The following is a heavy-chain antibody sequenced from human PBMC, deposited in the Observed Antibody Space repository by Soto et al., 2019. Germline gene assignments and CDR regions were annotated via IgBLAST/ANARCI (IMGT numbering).Heavy chain of an antibody. D-gene: IGHD4-17*01. V-gene: IGHV3-30*18. Sequence: GGSLRLSCAASGFTFSSYGMHWVRQAPGKGLEWVAVISYDGSNKYYADSVKGRFTISRDNSKNTLYLQMNSLRAEDTAVYYCAKDYGEYYIHYWGQGPLVTLSS. J-gene: IGHJ4*02. CDR2: ISYDGSNK. CDR1: GFTFSSYG. CDR3: AKDYGEYYIHY.